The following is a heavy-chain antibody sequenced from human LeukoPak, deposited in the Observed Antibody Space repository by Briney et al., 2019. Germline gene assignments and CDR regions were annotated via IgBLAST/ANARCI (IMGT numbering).Heavy chain of an antibody. CDR3: AREGLGELTLDY. CDR2: ISTYNGNI. Sequence: ASVKVSCKASGYIFINYGINWVRQAPGQGLEWMGWISTYNGNIDYAQNLQARVSMTRDTSTSTAYMELRSLRSDDTAVYYCAREGLGELTLDYWGQGTLVIVST. CDR1: GYIFINYG. J-gene: IGHJ4*02. D-gene: IGHD3-16*01. V-gene: IGHV1-18*01.